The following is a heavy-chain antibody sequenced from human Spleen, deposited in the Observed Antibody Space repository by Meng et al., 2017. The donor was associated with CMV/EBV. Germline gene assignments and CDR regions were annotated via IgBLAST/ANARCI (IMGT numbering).Heavy chain of an antibody. J-gene: IGHJ5*02. CDR2: IKSRTDGGTT. Sequence: SCAASGFTFSNAWMSWVRQAPGKGLEWVGRIKSRTDGGTTDYAAPVKGRFTISRDDSKNTLYLQMNSLKTEDTAVYYCTTEKGYCSSSSCYITWFDPWGQGTLVTVSS. CDR3: TTEKGYCSSSSCYITWFDP. D-gene: IGHD2-2*02. V-gene: IGHV3-15*01. CDR1: GFTFSNAW.